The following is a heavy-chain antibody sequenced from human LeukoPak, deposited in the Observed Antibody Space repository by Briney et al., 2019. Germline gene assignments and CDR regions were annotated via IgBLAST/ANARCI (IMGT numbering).Heavy chain of an antibody. V-gene: IGHV4-4*07. D-gene: IGHD2-2*01. CDR1: GGSISSYY. J-gene: IGHJ6*03. CDR3: ARDLVVPAAAYYYYYMDV. CDR2: IYTSGST. Sequence: PSETLSLTCTVSGGSISSYYWSWIRQPAGKGLEWIGRIYTSGSTNYNPSLKSRVTMSVDTSKNQSSLKLSSVTAADTAVYYCARDLVVPAAAYYYYYMDVWGKGTTVTVSS.